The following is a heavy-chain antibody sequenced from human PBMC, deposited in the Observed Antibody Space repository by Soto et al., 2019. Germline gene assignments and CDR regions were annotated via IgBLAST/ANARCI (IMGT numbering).Heavy chain of an antibody. D-gene: IGHD6-13*01. J-gene: IGHJ6*02. CDR2: IYSTGNT. CDR3: RRSSRYSTDV. Sequence: SETLSLTCTVSGDSIRSSSYWGWIRQPPGKGLEWIGSIYSTGNTYYNPSLNSQVTISVDTSKNQFSLNVISVTDADTAVYYCRRSSRYSTDVWGQGTTVTVSS. CDR1: GDSIRSSSY. V-gene: IGHV4-39*01.